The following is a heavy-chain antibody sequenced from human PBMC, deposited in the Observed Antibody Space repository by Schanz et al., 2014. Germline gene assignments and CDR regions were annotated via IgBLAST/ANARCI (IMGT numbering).Heavy chain of an antibody. D-gene: IGHD1-26*01. Sequence: QVHLVQSGSEVKKPGASVKVSCKASRYPFTAYYMHWVRQAPGQGLEWMGRINPNSGDTNYAQKFQGRVTMTWDRSISTANMELTSLRSEDTAVYYCARDPYSASYFPSPPLYGLDVWGQGTTVTVSS. CDR2: INPNSGDT. J-gene: IGHJ6*02. CDR1: RYPFTAYY. CDR3: ARDPYSASYFPSPPLYGLDV. V-gene: IGHV1-2*06.